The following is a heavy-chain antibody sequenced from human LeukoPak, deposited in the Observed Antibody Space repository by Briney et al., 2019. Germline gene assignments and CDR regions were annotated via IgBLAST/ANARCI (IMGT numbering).Heavy chain of an antibody. CDR1: RFTFSSYG. D-gene: IGHD5-24*01. V-gene: IGHV3-30*02. CDR3: ARVSGMATSDY. CDR2: IHYDGSNK. J-gene: IGHJ4*02. Sequence: GGSLRLSCAASRFTFSSYGMHWVRQAPGKGLEWVSFIHYDGSNKYYADSVKGRFTISRDNSKNTLYLQMNSLRAEDTAVYYCARVSGMATSDYWGQGTLVTVSS.